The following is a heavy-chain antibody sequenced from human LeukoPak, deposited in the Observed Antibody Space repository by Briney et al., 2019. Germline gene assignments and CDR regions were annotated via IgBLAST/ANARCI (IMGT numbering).Heavy chain of an antibody. Sequence: GGSLRLSCAASGFTFSSYAMSWVRQAPGKGLECISVISGSGGNTYYADSVKGRFTISRDNSKNTLYLQMNNLRTEDTAVYYCARDVASRTADYWGQGTLVTVSS. CDR2: ISGSGGNT. V-gene: IGHV3-23*01. CDR1: GFTFSSYA. CDR3: ARDVASRTADY. D-gene: IGHD6-6*01. J-gene: IGHJ4*02.